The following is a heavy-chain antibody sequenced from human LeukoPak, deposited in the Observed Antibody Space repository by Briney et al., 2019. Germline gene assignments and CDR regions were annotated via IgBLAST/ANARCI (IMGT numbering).Heavy chain of an antibody. J-gene: IGHJ4*02. CDR3: ARRGRSSTDPFEY. Sequence: PSETLSLTCTVSGGSISSNTHNWAWIRQPPGKGLEWIGSIYYTGNTYYKPSLKSRVTISVDTSENQFSLKVSSATAADTAVYYCARRGRSSTDPFEYWGQGTLVTVSS. V-gene: IGHV4-39*01. CDR2: IYYTGNT. D-gene: IGHD2-2*01. CDR1: GGSISSNTHN.